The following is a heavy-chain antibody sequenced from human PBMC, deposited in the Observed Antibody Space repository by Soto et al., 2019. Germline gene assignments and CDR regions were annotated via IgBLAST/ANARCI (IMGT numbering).Heavy chain of an antibody. CDR2: INHSGST. J-gene: IGHJ4*02. CDR3: ARRNYPPYYFDY. V-gene: IGHV4-34*01. CDR1: GGSFSGYY. Sequence: QVQLQQWGAGLLKPSETLSLTCAVYGGSFSGYYWSWIRQPPGKGLEWIGEINHSGSTNDNPSLKSRVTISVDTSKNQFSLKLSSVTAADTAVYYCARRNYPPYYFDYWGQGTLVTVSS. D-gene: IGHD1-7*01.